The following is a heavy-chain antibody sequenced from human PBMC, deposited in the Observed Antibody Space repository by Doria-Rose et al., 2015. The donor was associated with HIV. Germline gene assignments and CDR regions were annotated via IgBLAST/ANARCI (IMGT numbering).Heavy chain of an antibody. CDR2: IHHSGST. Sequence: VKPSETLSLTCAVSGDSISSTHWWGWVRQPPGKGLEWIGEIHHSGSTNYNPSLWRRITISQDKSKKQLSLKLSSVTAADTAVYYCAGGAVSFSSSYYDYWGQGTLVTVSS. CDR1: GDSISSTHW. V-gene: IGHV4-4*02. J-gene: IGHJ4*02. CDR3: AGGAVSFSSSYYDY. D-gene: IGHD6-19*01.